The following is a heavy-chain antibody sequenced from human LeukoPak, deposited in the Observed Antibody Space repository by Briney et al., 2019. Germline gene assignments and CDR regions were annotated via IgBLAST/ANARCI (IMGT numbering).Heavy chain of an antibody. CDR1: GFTFSTYS. CDR3: AKTVVSAGWNYFDY. J-gene: IGHJ4*02. Sequence: QSGGSLRLSCAASGFTFSTYSMSWVRQAPGKGLEWVSNIDSGGRTYFADSVKGRFTISRDDSKNTLYLQMSSLRGEDTAVYYCAKTVVSAGWNYFDYWGQGTLVTVSS. D-gene: IGHD3-9*01. V-gene: IGHV3-23*01. CDR2: IDSGGRT.